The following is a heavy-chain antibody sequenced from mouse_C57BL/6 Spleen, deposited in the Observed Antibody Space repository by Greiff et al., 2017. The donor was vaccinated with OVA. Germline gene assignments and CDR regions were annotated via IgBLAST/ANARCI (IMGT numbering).Heavy chain of an antibody. CDR1: GYSITSGYY. CDR3: AREHDGLAMDY. V-gene: IGHV3-6*01. CDR2: ISYDGSN. Sequence: VQLQQSGPGLVKPSQSLSLTCSVTGYSITSGYYWNWIRQFPGNKLEWMGYISYDGSNNYNPSLKNRISITRDTSKNQFFLKLNSVTTEDTATYYCAREHDGLAMDYWGQGTSVTVSS. D-gene: IGHD2-3*01. J-gene: IGHJ4*01.